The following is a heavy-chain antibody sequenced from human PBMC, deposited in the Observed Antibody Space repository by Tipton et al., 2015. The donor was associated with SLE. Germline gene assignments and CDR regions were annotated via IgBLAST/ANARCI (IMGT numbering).Heavy chain of an antibody. CDR2: ISSSGSTI. J-gene: IGHJ4*02. D-gene: IGHD5-18*01. CDR3: ARDITRGYSYGLDY. CDR1: GFTFSSYE. V-gene: IGHV3-48*03. Sequence: SLRLSCAASGFTFSSYEMNWVRQAPGKGLEWVSYISSSGSTIYYADSVKGRFTISRDNAKNSLYLQMNSLRAEDTAVYYCARDITRGYSYGLDYWGQGTLVTVSS.